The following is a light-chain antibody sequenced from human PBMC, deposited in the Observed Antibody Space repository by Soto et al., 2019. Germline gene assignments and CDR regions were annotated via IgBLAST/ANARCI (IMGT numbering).Light chain of an antibody. CDR2: DAS. CDR1: QSVRSN. CDR3: QQYDHWPPYT. V-gene: IGKV3-15*01. Sequence: EIVMTQSPATLSASPGETVTLSCRASQSVRSNLAWYQQKPGQAPRLLIYDASNMATGIPARFGGSGSGTEFALTISSLQSEDFAIYYCQQYDHWPPYTFGQGTKLEIK. J-gene: IGKJ2*01.